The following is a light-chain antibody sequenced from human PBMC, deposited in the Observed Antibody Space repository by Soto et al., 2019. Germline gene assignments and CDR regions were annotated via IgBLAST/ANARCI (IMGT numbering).Light chain of an antibody. CDR3: QQYYSTPRT. Sequence: DIEVTQSPDSLAVSLGERATINCKSSQSVLYSSDNKNYLAWYQQKPGQPPTLLIYWASTRESGVPDRFSGSGSGTDFTLTISSLQAEDVAVYYCQQYYSTPRTFGQGTKLEIK. V-gene: IGKV4-1*01. J-gene: IGKJ2*01. CDR2: WAS. CDR1: QSVLYSSDNKNY.